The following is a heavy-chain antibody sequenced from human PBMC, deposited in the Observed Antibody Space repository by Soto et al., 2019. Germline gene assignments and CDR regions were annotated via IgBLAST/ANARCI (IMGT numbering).Heavy chain of an antibody. J-gene: IGHJ6*02. V-gene: IGHV3-30*18. CDR3: AKDPRAVPTENYYYYGMDV. CDR2: ISYDGSNK. D-gene: IGHD4-4*01. CDR1: GFTFSSYG. Sequence: GESLKISCAASGFTFSSYGMHWVRQAPGKGLEWVAVISYDGSNKYYADSVKGRFTISRDNSKNTLYLQMNSLRAEDTAVYYCAKDPRAVPTENYYYYGMDVWGQGTTVTVSS.